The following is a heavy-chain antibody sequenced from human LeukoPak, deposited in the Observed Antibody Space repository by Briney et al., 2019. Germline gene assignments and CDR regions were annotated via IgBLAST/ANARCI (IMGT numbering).Heavy chain of an antibody. CDR3: ARDEYGDYPSY. CDR1: GGSISSSSYY. J-gene: IGHJ4*02. D-gene: IGHD4-17*01. CDR2: IYYSGST. Sequence: PSETLSLTCTVSGGSISSSSYYWGWIRQPPGKGLEWIGSIYYSGSTYYNPSLKSRVTISVDTSKNQFSLKLSSVTAADTAVYYCARDEYGDYPSYWGQGTLVTVSS. V-gene: IGHV4-39*07.